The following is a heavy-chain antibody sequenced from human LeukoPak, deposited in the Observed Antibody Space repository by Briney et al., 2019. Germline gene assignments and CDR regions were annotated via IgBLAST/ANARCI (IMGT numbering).Heavy chain of an antibody. CDR1: GFTFSDYY. D-gene: IGHD3-22*01. J-gene: IGHJ4*02. CDR3: ARDSDSAYYSSAGY. CDR2: ISNSGGTM. Sequence: PGGSLRLSCAASGFTFSDYYMSWIRQAPGKGLEWVSYISNSGGTMYYADSVKGRFTISRDNAKNSLYLQMNSLRVEDTAVYYCARDSDSAYYSSAGYWGQGTLVTVSS. V-gene: IGHV3-11*01.